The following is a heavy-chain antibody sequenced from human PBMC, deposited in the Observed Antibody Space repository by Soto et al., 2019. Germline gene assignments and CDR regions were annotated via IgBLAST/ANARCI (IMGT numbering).Heavy chain of an antibody. J-gene: IGHJ5*01. V-gene: IGHV3-23*01. CDR3: AKGWCDS. CDR1: VLRFSAHV. Sequence: GGSLRHSCAAAVLRFSAHVLFCVREVPGKGLEWVSCISSSGGGTYYADSVKGRFIISRDNSKNTLDLQMNSLIVEDTAVYYCAKGWCDSWG. CDR2: ISSSGGGT.